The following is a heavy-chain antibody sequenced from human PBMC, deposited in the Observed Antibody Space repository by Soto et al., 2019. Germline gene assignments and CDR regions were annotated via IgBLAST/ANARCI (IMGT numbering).Heavy chain of an antibody. V-gene: IGHV4-38-2*02. Sequence: PSETLSLTYVVSSCSIISGVFWAWIRQPPGKGLEWVGSIYHTGDTHYNPSLRSPVSMSVDTSKNHFSLRLTYLTAADTAVYFCARDTNSLDLWGQGILVTGSS. CDR2: IYHTGDT. J-gene: IGHJ5*02. CDR3: ARDTNSLDL. D-gene: IGHD2-8*01. CDR1: SCSIISGVF.